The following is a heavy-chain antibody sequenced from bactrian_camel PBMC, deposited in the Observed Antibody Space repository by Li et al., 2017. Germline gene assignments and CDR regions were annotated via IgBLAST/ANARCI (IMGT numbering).Heavy chain of an antibody. D-gene: IGHD6*01. J-gene: IGHJ6*01. V-gene: IGHV3S7*01. CDR1: AFTFSSYG. CDR2: IYIDGSDT. CDR3: VTVVGTLGPFRY. Sequence: HVQLVESGGGLVQPGGSLRLSCAASAFTFSSYGMSWVRQAPGKGLEWVSTIYIDGSDTYYADSVKGRFTISRDNAKNTVYLQMNSLKPEDTAVYYCVTVVGTLGPFRYWGLGTQVTVS.